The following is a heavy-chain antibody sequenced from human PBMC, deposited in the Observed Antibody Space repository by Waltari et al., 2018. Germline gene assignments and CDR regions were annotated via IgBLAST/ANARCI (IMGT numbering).Heavy chain of an antibody. CDR2: IDTSGIT. V-gene: IGHV4-61*02. Sequence: QVQLQESGPGLVKPSQTLSLTCTVSGGSISSGSYYWSWIRQPAGKGLEWIWRIDTSGITNYDPSLKSRVTISVDTSKNQFSLKLSSVTAADTAVYYCAREGRALRSKITMIIDPWGQGTLVTVSS. D-gene: IGHD3-22*01. CDR3: AREGRALRSKITMIIDP. CDR1: GGSISSGSYY. J-gene: IGHJ5*02.